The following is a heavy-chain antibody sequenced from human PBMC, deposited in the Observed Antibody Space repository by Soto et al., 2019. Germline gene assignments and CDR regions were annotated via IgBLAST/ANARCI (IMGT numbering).Heavy chain of an antibody. CDR2: ISAYNGNT. CDR1: GYTLTSYG. Sequence: QVHLVQSGAEVKKPGASVKVSCKGSGYTLTSYGITWVRQAPGQGLEWMGWISAYNGNTDYAQKLQGRVTVTRDTSKSTAYMELRSLRSDDTAVYYCARGRYGDYWGQGALVTVSS. CDR3: ARGRYGDY. V-gene: IGHV1-18*01. J-gene: IGHJ4*02. D-gene: IGHD1-1*01.